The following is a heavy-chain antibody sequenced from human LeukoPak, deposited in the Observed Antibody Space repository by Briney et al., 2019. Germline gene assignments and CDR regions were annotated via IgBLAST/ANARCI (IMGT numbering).Heavy chain of an antibody. CDR1: GYTLTELS. J-gene: IGHJ5*02. CDR3: ATVGLSSSSVWFDP. D-gene: IGHD6-6*01. Sequence: GASVKVSCKVSGYTLTELSMHWVRQAPGKGLEWMGGFDPEDGETIYAQKFQGRVTMTEDTSTDTAYMELSSLRSEDTAVYYCATVGLSSSSVWFDPWGQGTLVTVSS. CDR2: FDPEDGET. V-gene: IGHV1-24*01.